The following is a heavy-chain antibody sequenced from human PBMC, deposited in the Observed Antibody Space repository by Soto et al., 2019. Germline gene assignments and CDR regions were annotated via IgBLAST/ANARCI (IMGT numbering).Heavy chain of an antibody. D-gene: IGHD2-21*01. Sequence: SETLSLTCAVYGGSFSGYYWSWIRQPPGKGLEWIGEINHSGSTNYNPSLKSRVTISVDTSKNQFSLKLSSVSAADTAVYYCARNVVGFDLWGRGTLVTVSS. CDR1: GGSFSGYY. CDR2: INHSGST. V-gene: IGHV4-34*01. J-gene: IGHJ2*01. CDR3: ARNVVGFDL.